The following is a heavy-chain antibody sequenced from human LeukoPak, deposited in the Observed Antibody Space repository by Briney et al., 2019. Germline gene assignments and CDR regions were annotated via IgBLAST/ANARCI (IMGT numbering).Heavy chain of an antibody. CDR2: IYVTGST. CDR3: ARHIGGGIEDMDV. D-gene: IGHD3-16*02. CDR1: GGSIGTYY. V-gene: IGHV4-59*08. Sequence: PSETLSLTCIVSGGSIGTYYWSWIRQSPGKGLEWIGYIYVTGSTRYNPYLQSRVTISVDTSRNQFFLKMSSVTAADTAVYYCARHIGGGIEDMDVWGTGTKVSVSS. J-gene: IGHJ6*03.